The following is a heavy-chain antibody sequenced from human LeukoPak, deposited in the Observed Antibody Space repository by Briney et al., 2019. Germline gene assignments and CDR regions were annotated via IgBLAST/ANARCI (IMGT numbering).Heavy chain of an antibody. D-gene: IGHD6-13*01. CDR2: IYTSGST. CDR3: ARGNAGWAAAGTGGPYYYYYYMDV. CDR1: GGSISSGSYY. Sequence: PSQTLSLTCTVSGGSISSGSYYWSWLRQPAGTGLEWIGRIYTSGSTNYNPSLKSRVTISVDTSKNQFSLKLSSVTAADTAVYYCARGNAGWAAAGTGGPYYYYYYMDVWGKGTTVTISS. J-gene: IGHJ6*03. V-gene: IGHV4-61*02.